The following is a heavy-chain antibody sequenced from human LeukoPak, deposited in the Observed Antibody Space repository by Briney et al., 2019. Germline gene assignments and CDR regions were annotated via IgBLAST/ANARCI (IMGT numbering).Heavy chain of an antibody. D-gene: IGHD2-15*01. CDR3: AREAPRIVVVVAATQYYGMDV. V-gene: IGHV1-18*01. CDR2: ISAYNGNT. J-gene: IGHJ6*02. CDR1: GRTFTSYG. Sequence: ASVKVSCTASGRTFTSYGISWVRQAPGQGLEWMGWISAYNGNTNYAQKLQGRVTMTTDTSTSTAYMELRSLRSDDTAVYYCAREAPRIVVVVAATQYYGMDVWGQGTTVTVSS.